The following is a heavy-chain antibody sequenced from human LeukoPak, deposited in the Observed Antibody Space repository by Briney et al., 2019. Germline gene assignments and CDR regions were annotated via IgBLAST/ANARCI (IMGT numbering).Heavy chain of an antibody. V-gene: IGHV4-34*01. CDR2: INHSGST. CDR1: GGSFSGYY. CDR3: GSIAVAGHFDY. Sequence: PSETLSLTCGAYGGSFSGYYWSWIRQPPGKGLEWIGEINHSGSTNYNPSLKSRIIISVDTSKNQFSLKLTSVTAADTAVYYCGSIAVAGHFDYWGQGTLVTVSS. D-gene: IGHD6-19*01. J-gene: IGHJ4*02.